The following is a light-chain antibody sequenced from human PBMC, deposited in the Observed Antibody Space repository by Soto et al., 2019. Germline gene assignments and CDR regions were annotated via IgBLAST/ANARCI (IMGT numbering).Light chain of an antibody. Sequence: QSVLTQPPSASGTPGQRVIISCSGSKSNIGDNPVNWFQQFPGTAPKLLIFSNDERPSGVPERFSGSKSGASASLAISGLQSDDEADYSCATWDDSLNGWVFGGGTQLT. V-gene: IGLV1-44*01. J-gene: IGLJ3*02. CDR3: ATWDDSLNGWV. CDR1: KSNIGDNP. CDR2: SND.